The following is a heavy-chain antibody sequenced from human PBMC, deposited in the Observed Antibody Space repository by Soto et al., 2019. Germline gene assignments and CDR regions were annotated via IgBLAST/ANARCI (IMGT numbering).Heavy chain of an antibody. V-gene: IGHV1-18*01. J-gene: IGHJ6*02. CDR2: INTYNGNT. CDR3: AMVDVYVTPSTQDV. D-gene: IGHD3-16*01. Sequence: QVQLVQSGAEVKNPGASVKVSCKASGYTFTRYGIGWARQAPGQGLEWMGWINTYNGNTNYAQNVQGRVTLTTDTSTSTAYMELRSLRSNDTAIYYCAMVDVYVTPSTQDVLGQGTTVIVSS. CDR1: GYTFTRYG.